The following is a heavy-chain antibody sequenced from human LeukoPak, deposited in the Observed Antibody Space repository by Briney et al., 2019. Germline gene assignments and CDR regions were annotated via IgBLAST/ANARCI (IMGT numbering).Heavy chain of an antibody. CDR1: GYTFTSYY. J-gene: IGHJ4*02. CDR2: FDPEDGET. CDR3: ATVSGERSSSWYKGNYFDY. V-gene: IGHV1-24*01. Sequence: ASVKVSCKASGYTFTSYYMHWVRQAPGKGLEWMGGFDPEDGETIYAQKFQGRVTMTEDTSTDTAYMELSSLRSEDTAVYYCATVSGERSSSWYKGNYFDYWGQGTLVTVSS. D-gene: IGHD6-13*01.